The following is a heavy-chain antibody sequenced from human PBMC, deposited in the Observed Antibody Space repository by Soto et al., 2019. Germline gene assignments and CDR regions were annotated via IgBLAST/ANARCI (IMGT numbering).Heavy chain of an antibody. CDR3: ARDYISGSPNY. CDR2: INGDGSRT. CDR1: VSTFSNWW. V-gene: IGHV3-74*01. J-gene: IGHJ4*02. Sequence: PWGSLRLSCAASVSTFSNWWMHWVRQTPGRGLVWVSHINGDGSRTNYADSVKGRFSISRDNAKNTLYLQMNSLRAEDTGVYYCARDYISGSPNYWGQGTLVTVS. D-gene: IGHD5-12*01.